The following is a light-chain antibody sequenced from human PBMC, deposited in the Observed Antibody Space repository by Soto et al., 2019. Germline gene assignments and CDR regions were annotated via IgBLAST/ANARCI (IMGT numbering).Light chain of an antibody. CDR3: RKYNRAPFT. Sequence: DIQMTQSPSSLSASVGDRVTITCRASQGISNYLAWYQQKPGKVPKFLIYGASTLQSGVPSRFSGSGSGTDFTLTVSSLQCEDVASYYCRKYNRAPFTFGLGTKVDIK. J-gene: IGKJ3*01. CDR1: QGISNY. CDR2: GAS. V-gene: IGKV1-27*01.